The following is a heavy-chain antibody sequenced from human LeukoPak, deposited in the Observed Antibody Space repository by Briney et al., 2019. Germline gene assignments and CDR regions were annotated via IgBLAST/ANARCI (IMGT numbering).Heavy chain of an antibody. J-gene: IGHJ4*02. CDR1: GFTFSNYA. Sequence: GGSLRLSCAASGFTFSNYAMTWVRQAPGEGLEWVSAISGSGGNTYYADSVKGRFTISRDNSKNTLYLQMNSLRAEDTAVYYCAKGGAEAGTLYLEYWGQGTLVTVSS. V-gene: IGHV3-23*01. CDR2: ISGSGGNT. CDR3: AKGGAEAGTLYLEY. D-gene: IGHD6-13*01.